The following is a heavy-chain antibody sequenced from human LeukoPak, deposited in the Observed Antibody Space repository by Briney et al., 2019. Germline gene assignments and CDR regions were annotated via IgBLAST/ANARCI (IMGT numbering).Heavy chain of an antibody. CDR1: GFTFSSYG. J-gene: IGHJ4*02. CDR3: AKDQGIAVANLDY. CDR2: IRYDGSKR. Sequence: GGSLRLSCAASGFTFSSYGLHWVRQPPGKGLEWVAFIRYDGSKRYHADSVKGRFTISRDNSKNTLYLQMNSLRAEDTAVYYCAKDQGIAVANLDYWGQGTLVTVSS. D-gene: IGHD6-19*01. V-gene: IGHV3-30*02.